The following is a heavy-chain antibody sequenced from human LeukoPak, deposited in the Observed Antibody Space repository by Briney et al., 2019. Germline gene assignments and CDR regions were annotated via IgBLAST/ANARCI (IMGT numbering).Heavy chain of an antibody. V-gene: IGHV3-21*01. CDR3: ARSGLEWLLSYYYYYMDV. D-gene: IGHD3-3*01. CDR2: ISSSSSYI. CDR1: GFTFSSYS. Sequence: GGSLRLSCAASGFTFSSYSMNWVRQAPGKGLEWVSSISSSSSYIYYADSVKGQFTISRDNAKNSLYLQMNSLRAEDTAVYYCARSGLEWLLSYYYYYMDVWGKGTTVTVSS. J-gene: IGHJ6*03.